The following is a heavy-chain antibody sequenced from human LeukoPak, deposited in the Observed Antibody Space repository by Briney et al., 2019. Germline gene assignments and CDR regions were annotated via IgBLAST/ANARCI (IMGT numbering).Heavy chain of an antibody. CDR3: ARVRVGGNRAFDI. V-gene: IGHV3-74*01. D-gene: IGHD4-23*01. CDR1: GFTFSNYW. CDR2: VNDGGSSS. J-gene: IGHJ3*02. Sequence: GGSLRLSCAASGFTFSNYWMHWVRQAPGKGLVWVSRVNDGGSSSNYADFVKGRFTVSRDNAKNTLYLQMNNLGAEDTAVYYCARVRVGGNRAFDIWGQGIMVTVSS.